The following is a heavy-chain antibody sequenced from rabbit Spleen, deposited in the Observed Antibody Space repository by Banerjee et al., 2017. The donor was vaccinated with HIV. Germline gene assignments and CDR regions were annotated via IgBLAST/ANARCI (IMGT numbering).Heavy chain of an antibody. CDR1: GFSFRSRYY. CDR3: ARETSGGWGVVLYYFRL. D-gene: IGHD4-1*01. V-gene: IGHV1S40*01. CDR2: INTGSSGST. J-gene: IGHJ4*01. Sequence: QSFEGFGGEPVQPGAFLTLTFTASGFSFRSRYYIWLVRQASGKGLEWIACINTGSSGSTNYASWAKGRFTISKTSSTTVTLQMTSLTAADTATYFCARETSGGWGVVLYYFRLWGQGTLVTVS.